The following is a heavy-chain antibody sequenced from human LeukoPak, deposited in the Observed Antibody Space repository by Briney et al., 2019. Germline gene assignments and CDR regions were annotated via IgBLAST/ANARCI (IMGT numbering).Heavy chain of an antibody. V-gene: IGHV3-30*04. J-gene: IGHJ5*02. Sequence: GGSLRLSCAASGLTFSTYAMHWVRQAPGKGLEWVVVISYDGGNKYYADSVKGRFTISRDNAKNSLYLQMNSLRAEDTAVYYCARAAYDPPFDPWGQGTLVTVSS. CDR3: ARAAYDPPFDP. D-gene: IGHD3-3*01. CDR2: ISYDGGNK. CDR1: GLTFSTYA.